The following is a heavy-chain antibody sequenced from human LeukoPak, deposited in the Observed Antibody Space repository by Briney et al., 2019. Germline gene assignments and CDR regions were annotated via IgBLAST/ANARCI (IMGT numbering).Heavy chain of an antibody. V-gene: IGHV4-59*01. CDR3: AGTLRYFDWSALGNWFDP. Sequence: TSETLSLTCTVFGGSISSYYWSWIRQPPGKGLEWIGYIYYSGSTNYNPSLKSRVTISVDTSKNQFSLKLSSVTAADTAVYYCAGTLRYFDWSALGNWFDPWGQGTLVTVSS. CDR2: IYYSGST. D-gene: IGHD3-9*01. J-gene: IGHJ5*02. CDR1: GGSISSYY.